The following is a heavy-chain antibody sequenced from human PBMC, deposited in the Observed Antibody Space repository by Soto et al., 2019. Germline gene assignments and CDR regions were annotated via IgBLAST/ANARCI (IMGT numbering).Heavy chain of an antibody. J-gene: IGHJ3*02. CDR2: IYHSGST. Sequence: QVQLQESGPGLVKPSGTLSLTCAVSGGSISSSNWWSWVRQPPGKGLEWIGEIYHSGSTNYNPSLKSRVTISVDKSKSQFSLKLSSVTAADTAVYYCASLYYYDSSGEDAFDIWGQGTMVTVSS. D-gene: IGHD3-22*01. V-gene: IGHV4-4*02. CDR3: ASLYYYDSSGEDAFDI. CDR1: GGSISSSNW.